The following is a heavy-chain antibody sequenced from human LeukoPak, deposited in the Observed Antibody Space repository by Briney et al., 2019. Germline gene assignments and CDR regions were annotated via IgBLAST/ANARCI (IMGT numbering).Heavy chain of an antibody. CDR3: ARDAGIWFGALFRHPVDY. CDR2: ISSSGSTI. CDR1: GFTFSDYH. D-gene: IGHD3-10*01. J-gene: IGHJ4*02. Sequence: PGGSLRLSCAASGFTFSDYHMSWIRHAPGKGLEWVSYISSSGSTIYYADSVKGRFTISRDNAKNSLYLQMNSLRAEDTAVYYCARDAGIWFGALFRHPVDYWGQGTLVTVS. V-gene: IGHV3-11*04.